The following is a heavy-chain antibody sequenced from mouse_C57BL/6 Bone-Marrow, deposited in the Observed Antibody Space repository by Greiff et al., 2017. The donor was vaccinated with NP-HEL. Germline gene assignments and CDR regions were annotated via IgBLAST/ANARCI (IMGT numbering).Heavy chain of an antibody. CDR2: IDPETGGT. CDR1: GYTFTDYE. CDR3: TRAYYSNWDFDY. Sequence: QVQLKQSGAELVRPGASVTLSCKASGYTFTDYEMHWVKQTPVHGLEWIGAIDPETGGTAYNQKFKGKAILTADKSSSTAYMELRSLTSEDSAVYYCTRAYYSNWDFDYWGQGTTLTVSS. D-gene: IGHD2-5*01. J-gene: IGHJ2*01. V-gene: IGHV1-15*01.